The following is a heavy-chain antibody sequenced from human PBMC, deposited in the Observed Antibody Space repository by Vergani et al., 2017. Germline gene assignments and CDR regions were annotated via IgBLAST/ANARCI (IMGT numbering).Heavy chain of an antibody. Sequence: EVQLVESGGGLVQPGGSLRLSCTASGFPLSSFEMNWVRQAPGKGLEWLSYISRSGSTKYNGDSVKGRFTISRDNAKNSLYLQMNSLRAEDTAVYYCAGMLEGRYYYYYMDVWGKGTTVTVSS. D-gene: IGHD3-3*01. J-gene: IGHJ6*03. V-gene: IGHV3-48*03. CDR2: ISRSGSTK. CDR3: AGMLEGRYYYYYMDV. CDR1: GFPLSSFE.